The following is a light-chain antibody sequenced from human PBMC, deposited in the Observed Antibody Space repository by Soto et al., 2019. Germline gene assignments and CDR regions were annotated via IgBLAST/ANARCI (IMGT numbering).Light chain of an antibody. CDR3: SSYTRSDTGV. CDR2: DVS. V-gene: IGLV2-14*01. CDR1: SSDVGGYNY. Sequence: QSVLTQPASVSGFPGQSITISCTGTSSDVGGYNYVSWYQQHPGKAPKLIIYDVSNRPSGVSNRFSGSKSGNTASLTISGLQAEDEADYYCSSYTRSDTGVFGGGTKVTVL. J-gene: IGLJ2*01.